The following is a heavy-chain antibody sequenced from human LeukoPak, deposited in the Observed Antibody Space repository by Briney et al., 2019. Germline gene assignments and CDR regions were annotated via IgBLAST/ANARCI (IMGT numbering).Heavy chain of an antibody. D-gene: IGHD6-19*01. J-gene: IGHJ4*02. CDR1: GFTFDDYA. CDR2: ITWEGDNT. Sequence: GGSLRLSCAASGFTFDDYAMHWVRQAPGKGLEWVSLITWEGDNTYYADSVKGRFTISRDNSKNSLYLQMNSLRPVDTALYYCAKGNSGWYRNYYDYWGQGTLVTVSS. CDR3: AKGNSGWYRNYYDY. V-gene: IGHV3-43D*03.